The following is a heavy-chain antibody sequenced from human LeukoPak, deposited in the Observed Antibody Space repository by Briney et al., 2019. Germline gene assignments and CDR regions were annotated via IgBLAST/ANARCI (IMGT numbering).Heavy chain of an antibody. CDR2: ISSSGGNI. Sequence: GGSLRHSCAASGFTFSSYEMNWVRQAPGKGLEWVSYISSSGGNIYYADSVKGRFTISRDNAKNSLYLQMNSLRAEDTAVYYCARGWISDSFDYWGQGTLVTVSS. CDR1: GFTFSSYE. V-gene: IGHV3-48*03. J-gene: IGHJ4*02. D-gene: IGHD5-12*01. CDR3: ARGWISDSFDY.